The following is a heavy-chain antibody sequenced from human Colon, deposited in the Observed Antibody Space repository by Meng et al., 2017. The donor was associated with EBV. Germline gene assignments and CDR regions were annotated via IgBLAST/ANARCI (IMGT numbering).Heavy chain of an antibody. V-gene: IGHV4-30-2*01. J-gene: IGHJ4*02. CDR2: IYHSGST. Sequence: QLQLQESGSGLVKPSQTLSLTCVVSGDSVTNGGYSWSWIRQPPGKGLEWIGYIYHSGSTKYNPSLKSRVTISVDTSKNQFSLKLSSVTAADTAVYYCARDTGTWGNKGLDHWGQGILVTVFS. CDR3: ARDTGTWGNKGLDH. CDR1: GDSVTNGGYS. D-gene: IGHD7-27*01.